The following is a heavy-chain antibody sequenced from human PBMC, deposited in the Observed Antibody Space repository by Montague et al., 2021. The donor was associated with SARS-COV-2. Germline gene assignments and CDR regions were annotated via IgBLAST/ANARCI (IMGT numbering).Heavy chain of an antibody. D-gene: IGHD7-27*01. CDR3: ARWGLSNAFDI. V-gene: IGHV4-39*02. CDR2: IYFTGKT. CDR1: GDSISRSHYF. J-gene: IGHJ3*02. Sequence: SETRSLTCSVSGDSISRSHYFWAWIRQPPGMGLEWIGSIYFTGKTYYXPSLKSRVTISIDTSKNHFSLRLSSVTAADSAVFYCARWGLSNAFDIWGLGTMITISS.